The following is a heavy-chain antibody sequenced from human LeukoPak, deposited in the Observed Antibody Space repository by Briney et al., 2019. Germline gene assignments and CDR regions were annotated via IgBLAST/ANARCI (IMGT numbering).Heavy chain of an antibody. CDR3: ARIPIAVAGTKDAFDI. CDR1: GYTFTSYA. J-gene: IGHJ3*02. Sequence: GASVKVSCNASGYTFTSYAMHWVRQAPGQRLEWMGWINAGNGNTKYSQKFQGRVTITRDTSASTAYMELSSLRSEDTAVYYCARIPIAVAGTKDAFDIWGQGTMVTVSS. V-gene: IGHV1-3*01. CDR2: INAGNGNT. D-gene: IGHD6-19*01.